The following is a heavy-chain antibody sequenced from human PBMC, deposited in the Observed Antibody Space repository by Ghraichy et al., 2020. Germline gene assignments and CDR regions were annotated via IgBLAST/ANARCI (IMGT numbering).Heavy chain of an antibody. Sequence: SETLSLTCAVYGGSFSGYYWSWIRQPPGKGLEWIGEINHSGSTNYNPSLKSRVTISVDTSKNQFSLKLSSVTAADTAVYYCARGKGWRRNSGLNYWGQGTLVTVSS. D-gene: IGHD4-23*01. CDR3: ARGKGWRRNSGLNY. CDR2: INHSGST. CDR1: GGSFSGYY. V-gene: IGHV4-34*01. J-gene: IGHJ4*02.